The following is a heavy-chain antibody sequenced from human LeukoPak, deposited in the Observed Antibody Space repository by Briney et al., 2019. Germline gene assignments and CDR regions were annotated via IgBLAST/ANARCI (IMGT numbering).Heavy chain of an antibody. D-gene: IGHD3-3*01. Sequence: GGSLRLSCAASGFTLSSYSMNWVRQAPGKGLEWVSSISSSSSYIYYADSVKGRFTISRDNSKNTLYLQMDSLRAEDTAVYYCARDRAWNYFDYWGQGTLVTVSS. V-gene: IGHV3-21*01. CDR2: ISSSSSYI. CDR3: ARDRAWNYFDY. J-gene: IGHJ4*02. CDR1: GFTLSSYS.